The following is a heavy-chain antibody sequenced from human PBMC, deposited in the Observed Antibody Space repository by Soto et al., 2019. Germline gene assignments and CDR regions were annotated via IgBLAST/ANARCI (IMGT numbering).Heavy chain of an antibody. CDR3: ARDRQYYHFWGGYENEGPYGMDV. CDR2: ISPSGGT. D-gene: IGHD3-3*02. Sequence: PSETLSLTCAVYGGSFSGYYWTWIRQAPGKGLEWVGEISPSGGTNYTSSLKSRVTISVDTSKNQFSLILYSVTAADTAVYYCARDRQYYHFWGGYENEGPYGMDVWGQGTTVTVSS. CDR1: GGSFSGYY. V-gene: IGHV4-34*01. J-gene: IGHJ6*02.